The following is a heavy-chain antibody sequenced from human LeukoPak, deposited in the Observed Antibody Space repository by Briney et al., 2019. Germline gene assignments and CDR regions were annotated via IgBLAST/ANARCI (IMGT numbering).Heavy chain of an antibody. J-gene: IGHJ6*02. CDR1: GFTFRNYW. CDR2: IKQDGSEK. CDR3: ARKVLGVVIQTAAMDV. Sequence: GGSLRLSCAASGFTFRNYWMSWVRQAPGKGLEWVANIKQDGSEKYYVNSVKGRFTISRDSSKNTLYLQMNSLRAEDTAVYYCARKVLGVVIQTAAMDVWGQGTTVTVSS. D-gene: IGHD3-3*01. V-gene: IGHV3-7*02.